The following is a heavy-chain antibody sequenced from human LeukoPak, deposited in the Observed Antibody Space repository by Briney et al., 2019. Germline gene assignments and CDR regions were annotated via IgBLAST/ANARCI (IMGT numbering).Heavy chain of an antibody. V-gene: IGHV3-11*01. D-gene: IGHD2-15*01. CDR3: AREHDCSGGSCYFYSIYYYYYYGMDV. Sequence: PGGSLRLSCAASGSTFSDYYMSWIRQAPGKGLEWVSYISSSGSTIYYADSVKGRFTISRDNAKNSLYLQMNSLRAEDTAVYYCAREHDCSGGSCYFYSIYYYYYYGMDVWGQGTTVTVSS. CDR2: ISSSGSTI. CDR1: GSTFSDYY. J-gene: IGHJ6*02.